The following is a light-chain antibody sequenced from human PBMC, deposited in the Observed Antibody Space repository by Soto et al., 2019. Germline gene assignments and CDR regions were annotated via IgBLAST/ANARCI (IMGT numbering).Light chain of an antibody. CDR3: QQYHDWPKT. V-gene: IGKV3-15*01. J-gene: IGKJ1*01. CDR2: GAS. CDR1: QSVGGS. Sequence: EVVMTQSPATLSLSPGETATLSCRASQSVGGSLAWYQQKPGQDPRLLVYGASTRATGIPDRFSGSGSETDFTLTISSLQSEDFALYYCQQYHDWPKTFGQGTK.